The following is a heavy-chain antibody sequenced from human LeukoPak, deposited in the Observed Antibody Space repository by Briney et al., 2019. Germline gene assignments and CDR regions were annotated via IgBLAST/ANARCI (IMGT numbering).Heavy chain of an antibody. J-gene: IGHJ4*02. CDR1: GFKLSDYA. CDR3: AKVPDGPFDY. CDR2: IDSFP. V-gene: IGHV3-23*01. D-gene: IGHD5-24*01. Sequence: GGSLRLSCEASGFKLSDYAMSWVREAPGTGLKWVAGIDSFPYYGDSVKGRFTISRDNSKNTLYLQMNSLRAEDTAVYYCAKVPDGPFDYWGQGTLVTVSS.